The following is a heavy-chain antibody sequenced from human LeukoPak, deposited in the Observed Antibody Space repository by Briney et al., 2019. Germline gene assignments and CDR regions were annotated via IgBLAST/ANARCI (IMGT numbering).Heavy chain of an antibody. V-gene: IGHV3-30*03. Sequence: GGSLRLSCAASGFTFSNYGMHWVRQAPGEGLEWVALISNDGNDKYYADSVKGRFTISRDNSKNTLYLQMNSLRAEDTAVYYCARGDRSSWFNFDYWGQGTLVTVSS. CDR1: GFTFSNYG. D-gene: IGHD6-13*01. J-gene: IGHJ4*02. CDR3: ARGDRSSWFNFDY. CDR2: ISNDGNDK.